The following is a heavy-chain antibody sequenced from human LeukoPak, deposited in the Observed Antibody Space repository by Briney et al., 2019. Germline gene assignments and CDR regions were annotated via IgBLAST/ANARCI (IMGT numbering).Heavy chain of an antibody. CDR3: ARDEGYCSRTSCYGASKGMDD. CDR2: ISYDGSNK. D-gene: IGHD2-2*01. J-gene: IGHJ6*02. V-gene: IGHV3-30-3*01. Sequence: GGPLRLSCAASGFTFSGYPIHSVRQAPGEGLEWVAVISYDGSNKYYADSLKSRFTISRDNSKNTLYLQMNSLRAEDTAVYYCARDEGYCSRTSCYGASKGMDDWGQGTAVIVSS. CDR1: GFTFSGYP.